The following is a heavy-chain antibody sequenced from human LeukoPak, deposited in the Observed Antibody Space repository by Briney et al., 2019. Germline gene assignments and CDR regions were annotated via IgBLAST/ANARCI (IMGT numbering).Heavy chain of an antibody. CDR1: GGSLSSSNW. J-gene: IGHJ3*02. CDR3: ARDSYLTGYYMAFDI. CDR2: IYHSGST. V-gene: IGHV4-4*02. D-gene: IGHD3-9*01. Sequence: SETPSLTRAVSGGSLSSSNWWRWVRPPPGKGLEWIGEIYHSGSTNYNPSLKSRVTISVDKSKNQFSLNLSSVTAADTAVYYCARDSYLTGYYMAFDIWGQGTMVTVSS.